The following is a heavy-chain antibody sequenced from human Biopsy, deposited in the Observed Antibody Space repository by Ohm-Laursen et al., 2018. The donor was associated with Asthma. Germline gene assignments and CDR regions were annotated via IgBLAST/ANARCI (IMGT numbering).Heavy chain of an antibody. D-gene: IGHD2-2*01. CDR1: GGTFSTYV. CDR2: INSVFGTT. J-gene: IGHJ4*02. Sequence: SVKVSCKSLGGTFSTYVIGWVRQAPGQGLEWMGGINSVFGTTTYPQKFQDRVTITADDSTSTVYTELSSLRSEDTAVYYCARKAGSCISRTCYSLDFWGQGTLVTVSS. CDR3: ARKAGSCISRTCYSLDF. V-gene: IGHV1-69*13.